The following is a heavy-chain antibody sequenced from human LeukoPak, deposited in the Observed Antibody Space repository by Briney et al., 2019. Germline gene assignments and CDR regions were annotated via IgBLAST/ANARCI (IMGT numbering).Heavy chain of an antibody. J-gene: IGHJ3*02. CDR1: GVSISSSDYY. CDR3: ARHRTAINRYGPYDAFDI. V-gene: IGHV4-39*01. D-gene: IGHD5-18*01. CDR2: IYYSGRT. Sequence: SETLSLTCTVSGVSISSSDYYWGWIRQPPGKGLEWIGSIYYSGRTYYNPPLKSRVTISEDTCKNQFSLKLSSVTAADTAVYYCARHRTAINRYGPYDAFDIWGPGTMVTVSS.